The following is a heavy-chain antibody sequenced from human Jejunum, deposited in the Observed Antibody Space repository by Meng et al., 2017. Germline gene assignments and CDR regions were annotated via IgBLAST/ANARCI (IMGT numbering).Heavy chain of an antibody. CDR1: GDTFTNYD. D-gene: IGHD2/OR15-2a*01. J-gene: IGHJ6*02. Sequence: ASVKVSCKAVGDTFTNYDVNWVRQATGQGPEWMGLMNPNSGNTDYAQKFQGRVTMTRNTTTSTAYMELSSLRSDDTAVYYCTRVMPLGKNDYFYAAIDVWGQGNTVTGAS. CDR2: MNPNSGNT. CDR3: TRVMPLGKNDYFYAAIDV. V-gene: IGHV1-8*02.